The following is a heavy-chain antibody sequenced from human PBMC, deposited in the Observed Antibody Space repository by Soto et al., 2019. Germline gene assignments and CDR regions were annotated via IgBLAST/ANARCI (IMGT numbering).Heavy chain of an antibody. CDR3: ARDRPNCISTSCYEGENWFDP. V-gene: IGHV1-46*01. CDR1: GYTFTSYY. CDR2: INPSGGST. Sequence: GASVKVSCKASGYTFTSYYMHWVRQAPGQGLEWMGIINPSGGSTSYAQKFQGRVTMTRDTSTSTVYMELSSLRPEDTAVYYCARDRPNCISTSCYEGENWFDPWGQGTLVTVSS. J-gene: IGHJ5*02. D-gene: IGHD2-2*01.